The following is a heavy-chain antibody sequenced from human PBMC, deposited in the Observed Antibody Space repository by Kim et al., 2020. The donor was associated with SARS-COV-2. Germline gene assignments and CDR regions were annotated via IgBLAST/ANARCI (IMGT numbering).Heavy chain of an antibody. J-gene: IGHJ5*02. CDR1: GFTFSSYS. D-gene: IGHD3-10*01. Sequence: GGSLRLSCAASGFTFSSYSMNWVRQAPGKGLEWVSSISSSSSYIYYADSVKGRFTISRDNAKNSLYLQMNSLRAEDTAVYYCARDRERDYYGSGRVGWFDPWGQGTLVTVSS. CDR2: ISSSSSYI. V-gene: IGHV3-21*01. CDR3: ARDRERDYYGSGRVGWFDP.